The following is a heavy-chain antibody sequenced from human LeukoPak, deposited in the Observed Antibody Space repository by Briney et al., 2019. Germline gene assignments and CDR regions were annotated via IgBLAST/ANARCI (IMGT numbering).Heavy chain of an antibody. Sequence: GGSLRLSCAASGFSFSSYWMHWVRQARGKGLVWVSRINTDGSTTTYADSVKGRFTISRDTAKNTLYLQMNSLRAEDTAVYYCARVAGGTTFDYWGQGALVTVSS. D-gene: IGHD6-13*01. CDR2: INTDGSTT. CDR1: GFSFSSYW. CDR3: ARVAGGTTFDY. J-gene: IGHJ4*02. V-gene: IGHV3-74*01.